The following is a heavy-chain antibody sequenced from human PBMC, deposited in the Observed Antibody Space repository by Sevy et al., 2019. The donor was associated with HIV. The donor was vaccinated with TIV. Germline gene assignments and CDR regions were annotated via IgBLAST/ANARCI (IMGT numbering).Heavy chain of an antibody. CDR1: GYTFTGYY. V-gene: IGHV1-2*02. J-gene: IGHJ5*02. CDR3: ARDHRLGSDYVWGSYRYAWFDP. CDR2: TNPNSGGT. D-gene: IGHD3-16*02. Sequence: ASVKVSCKASGYTFTGYYMHWVQQAPGQGLEWMGWTNPNSGGTNYAQKFQGRVTMTRDTSISTAYMELSRLRSDDTAVYYCARDHRLGSDYVWGSYRYAWFDPWGQGTLVTVSS.